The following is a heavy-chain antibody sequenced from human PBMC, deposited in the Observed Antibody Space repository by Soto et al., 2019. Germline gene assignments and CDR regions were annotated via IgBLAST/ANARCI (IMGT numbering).Heavy chain of an antibody. Sequence: QVQLQQWGAGLLKPSETLSLTCAVYGGSFSGYYWNWIRQPPGKGLEWIGEINHSGSTNYNPALKSRVTISVDTSKNQFSLNLSSVTAADTAVYYCARGYGRTFDYWGQGTLVTVSS. V-gene: IGHV4-34*01. D-gene: IGHD3-10*01. CDR1: GGSFSGYY. CDR2: INHSGST. J-gene: IGHJ4*02. CDR3: ARGYGRTFDY.